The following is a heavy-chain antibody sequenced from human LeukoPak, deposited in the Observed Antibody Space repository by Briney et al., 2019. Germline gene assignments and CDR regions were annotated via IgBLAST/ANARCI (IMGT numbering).Heavy chain of an antibody. V-gene: IGHV4-39*01. CDR1: GXSISSSSYY. J-gene: IGHJ5*02. CDR3: ARLAVDYYDSSGKNWFDP. D-gene: IGHD3-22*01. CDR2: IYYSGST. Sequence: PSETLSLTCTVSGXSISSSSYYWGWIRQPPGKGLEWIGSIYYSGSTYYNPSLKSRVTISVDTSKNQFSLKLSSVTAADTAVYYCARLAVDYYDSSGKNWFDPWGQGTLVTVSS.